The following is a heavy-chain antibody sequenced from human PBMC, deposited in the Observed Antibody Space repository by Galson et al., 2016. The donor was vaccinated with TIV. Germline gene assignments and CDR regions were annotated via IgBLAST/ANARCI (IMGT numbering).Heavy chain of an antibody. D-gene: IGHD5-12*01. CDR1: GFRFSSFA. CDR3: AKFSGTYHNQYFFDY. V-gene: IGHV3-23*03. CDR2: IYGGGNDP. Sequence: SLRLSCAASGFRFSSFAMGWVRQAPGKGLEWVSGIYGGGNDPFNADSAKGRFTISRDNSKNIVYLQMNSLRAEDSAICYCAKFSGTYHNQYFFDYRGQGTLVTVSS. J-gene: IGHJ4*02.